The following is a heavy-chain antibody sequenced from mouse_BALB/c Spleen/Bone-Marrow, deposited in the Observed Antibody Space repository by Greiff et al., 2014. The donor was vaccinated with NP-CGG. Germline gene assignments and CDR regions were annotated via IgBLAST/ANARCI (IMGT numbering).Heavy chain of an antibody. CDR3: ARDRADGNWYFDD. CDR2: IGTGRGT. D-gene: IGHD2-1*01. Sequence: QVHVKQSGPGLVAPSQSLSITCTVSGFSLKNYGVHWVRQPPGKGLEWLGVIGTGRGTNYYSAIMSRMSMRKDNAKRQVFLKMNRLQTDDTAMSYGARDRADGNWYFDDWGAGTLVTVSS. J-gene: IGHJ1*01. CDR1: GFSLKNYG. V-gene: IGHV2-9*02.